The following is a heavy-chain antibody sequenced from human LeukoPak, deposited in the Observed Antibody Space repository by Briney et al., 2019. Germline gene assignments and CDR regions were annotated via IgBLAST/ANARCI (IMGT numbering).Heavy chain of an antibody. V-gene: IGHV3-23*01. CDR1: GFTFSSYA. D-gene: IGHD6-13*01. Sequence: PGGSLRLSCAASGFTFSSYAMSWVRQAPGKGLEWVSTIGGSGDSTYYADSVKGRFTISRDSSKNTLYLQMSTLRAEDTAIYYCAKGWGASGSSSWSLDYWAREPWSPSPQ. CDR2: IGGSGDST. CDR3: AKGWGASGSSSWSLDY. J-gene: IGHJ4*02.